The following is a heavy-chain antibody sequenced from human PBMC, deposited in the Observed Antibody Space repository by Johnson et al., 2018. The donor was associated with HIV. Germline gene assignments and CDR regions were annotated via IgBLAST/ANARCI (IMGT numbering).Heavy chain of an antibody. Sequence: VQLVESGGGLVQPGGSLRLSCAASGFTFSSYAMSWVRQAPGKGLEWVSAISGSGGSTYYADSVKGRFTISRDNSKNTLYLQMDSLRAEDTALYYCVRERGSFEYSNSYAFDIWGQGTMVTVSS. J-gene: IGHJ3*02. D-gene: IGHD6-6*01. CDR3: VRERGSFEYSNSYAFDI. CDR1: GFTFSSYA. CDR2: ISGSGGST. V-gene: IGHV3-23*04.